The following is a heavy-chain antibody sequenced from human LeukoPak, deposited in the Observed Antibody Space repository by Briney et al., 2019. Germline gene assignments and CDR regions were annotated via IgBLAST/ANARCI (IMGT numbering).Heavy chain of an antibody. V-gene: IGHV4-59*01. CDR2: IYYSGSS. J-gene: IGHJ5*02. D-gene: IGHD3-22*01. Sequence: SETLSLTCTVSGGSISSYYWSWVRQPPGKGLEWIGYIYYSGSSNYNTSLTSRGTISVDTSKNQFSLKLSSVTAADTAVYYCARVTVTYYYDSSGYVRFDPWGQGTLVTVSS. CDR3: ARVTVTYYYDSSGYVRFDP. CDR1: GGSISSYY.